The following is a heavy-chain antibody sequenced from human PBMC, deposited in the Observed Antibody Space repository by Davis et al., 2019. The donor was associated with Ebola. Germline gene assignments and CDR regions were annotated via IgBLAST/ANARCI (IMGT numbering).Heavy chain of an antibody. Sequence: GESLKTSCAASGFTFSSNWMHWVRQAPGKGLVWVSRIDSDGSSTYYADSVKGRFTISRDNAKNTLYLQMNSLRVEDTAVYYCARGLDSSGYSLPFDYWGQGTLVTVSS. V-gene: IGHV3-74*01. J-gene: IGHJ4*02. D-gene: IGHD3-22*01. CDR1: GFTFSSNW. CDR2: IDSDGSST. CDR3: ARGLDSSGYSLPFDY.